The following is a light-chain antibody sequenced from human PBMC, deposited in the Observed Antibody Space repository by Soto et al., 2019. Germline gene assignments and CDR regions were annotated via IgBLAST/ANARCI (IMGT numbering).Light chain of an antibody. CDR3: QQYDNWPAYT. V-gene: IGKV3-15*01. Sequence: EIVMTQSPSTLSVSPGERATLSCRASQSVSSSLAWYQQKPGQAPRLLIYGASTRATDIPARFSGSGSGTDFTLTISSLQAEDFAVYYCQQYDNWPAYTFGQGTKLEIK. CDR1: QSVSSS. J-gene: IGKJ2*01. CDR2: GAS.